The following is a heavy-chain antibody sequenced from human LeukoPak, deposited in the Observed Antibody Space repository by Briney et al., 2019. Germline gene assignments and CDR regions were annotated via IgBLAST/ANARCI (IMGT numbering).Heavy chain of an antibody. D-gene: IGHD3-10*01. V-gene: IGHV5-51*01. Sequence: KSGGSLEISCKGSGYPFTSYWIGWVRQLPGKGLEWMGIIYPGDSDTKYSPSFPGQVTISADKSITTAYLQWSSLKASDTAMYYCARRSQGSFDYWGQGTLVTVSP. CDR1: GYPFTSYW. CDR3: ARRSQGSFDY. CDR2: IYPGDSDT. J-gene: IGHJ4*02.